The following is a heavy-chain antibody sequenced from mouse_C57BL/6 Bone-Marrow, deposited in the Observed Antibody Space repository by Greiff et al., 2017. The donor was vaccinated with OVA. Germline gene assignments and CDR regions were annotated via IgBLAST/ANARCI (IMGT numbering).Heavy chain of an antibody. CDR1: GFNIKDDY. J-gene: IGHJ3*01. CDR2: IDPENGDT. CDR3: TPGSTWFAY. Sequence: VQLQQSGAELVRPGASVKLSCTASGFNIKDDYMHWVKQRPEQGLEWIGWIDPENGDTEYASKFQGKATITADTSSNTAYLQLSSLTSEDTAGYYCTPGSTWFAYWGQGTLVTVSA. D-gene: IGHD1-1*01. V-gene: IGHV14-4*01.